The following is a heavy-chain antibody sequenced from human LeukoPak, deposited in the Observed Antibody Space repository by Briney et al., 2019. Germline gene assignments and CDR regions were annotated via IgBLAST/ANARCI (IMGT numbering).Heavy chain of an antibody. CDR2: LYTTGST. D-gene: IGHD5-24*01. V-gene: IGHV4-4*09. J-gene: IGHJ3*02. CDR3: GRHRAEMATITDDALDM. Sequence: SETLSLTCTVSGSSHATYSWSWIRQPPGKGLEWVGCLYTTGSTHYNPSLKSGVTMPLDPSKNQFALRPRSVTAEATTGFYCGRHRAEMATITDDALDMWGQGTMVTVSS. CDR1: GSSHATYS.